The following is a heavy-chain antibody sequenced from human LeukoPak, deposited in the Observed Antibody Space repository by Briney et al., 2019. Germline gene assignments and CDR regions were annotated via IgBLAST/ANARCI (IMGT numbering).Heavy chain of an antibody. CDR1: GFTFDDYA. V-gene: IGHV3-9*01. CDR3: AKDTTAAAAPPFFDY. Sequence: PGGSLRLSCTASGFTFDDYAMHWVRQVPGKGLEWVSGISWNSGSIGYADSVKGRFTISRDNAKNSLYLQMNSLRAEDTALYYCAKDTTAAAAPPFFDYWGQGTLVTVSS. J-gene: IGHJ4*02. CDR2: ISWNSGSI. D-gene: IGHD6-13*01.